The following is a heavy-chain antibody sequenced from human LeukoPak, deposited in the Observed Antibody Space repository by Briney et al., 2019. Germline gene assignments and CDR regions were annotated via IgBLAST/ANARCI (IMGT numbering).Heavy chain of an antibody. CDR1: GGSISNGGHY. D-gene: IGHD3-10*01. J-gene: IGHJ4*02. V-gene: IGHV4-61*02. Sequence: NPSQTLSLTCTVSGGSISNGGHYCSWIRQPAGKGLEYLGRISSTGSTNYNPSLRSRVTISADTSKNHFSLKLTSVTAADTAVYYCARDQTYSGSGIYTYFDYWGQGILVTVSS. CDR2: ISSTGST. CDR3: ARDQTYSGSGIYTYFDY.